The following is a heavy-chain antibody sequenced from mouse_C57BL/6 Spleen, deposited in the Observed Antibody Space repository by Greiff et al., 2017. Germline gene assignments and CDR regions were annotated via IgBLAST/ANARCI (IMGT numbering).Heavy chain of an antibody. J-gene: IGHJ4*01. CDR1: GYTFTDYE. D-gene: IGHD2-13*01. Sequence: QVQLQQSGAELVRPGASVTLSCKASGYTFTDYEMHWVKQTPVHGLEWIGAIDPETGGTAYNQKFKGKAILTADKSSSTAYMELRSLTSEYSAVYYCTRSGGDDSMDYWGQGTSVTVSS. V-gene: IGHV1-15*01. CDR2: IDPETGGT. CDR3: TRSGGDDSMDY.